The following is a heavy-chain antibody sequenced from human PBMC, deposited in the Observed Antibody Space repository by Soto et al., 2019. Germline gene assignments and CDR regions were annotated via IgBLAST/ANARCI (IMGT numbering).Heavy chain of an antibody. CDR3: VKRGRNWGAFDF. V-gene: IGHV3-23*01. D-gene: IGHD7-27*01. CDR2: IGGPDGDSDGVP. CDR1: GFILNNYA. Sequence: VQLLESGGDLVQPGGSLRLSCVASGFILNNYAISWVRQAPGKGLEWVSTIGGPDGDSDGVPWYEDSVKGRFTISRDSSANTLFLHMDNLRAEDSALYYCVKRGRNWGAFDFWGQGTTVVVSS. J-gene: IGHJ3*01.